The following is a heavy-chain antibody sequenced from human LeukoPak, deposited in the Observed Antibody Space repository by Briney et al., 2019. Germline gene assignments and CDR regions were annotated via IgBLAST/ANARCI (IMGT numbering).Heavy chain of an antibody. J-gene: IGHJ4*02. CDR2: IIPIFGTA. Sequence: SVKVSSKASGGTFSSYAISWVRQAPGQGLEWMGGIIPIFGTANYAQKLQGRVTITTDESTSTAYMELSSLRSEDTAVYYCARTTCSSTSCSLGDYWGQGTLVTVSS. CDR1: GGTFSSYA. CDR3: ARTTCSSTSCSLGDY. V-gene: IGHV1-69*05. D-gene: IGHD2-2*01.